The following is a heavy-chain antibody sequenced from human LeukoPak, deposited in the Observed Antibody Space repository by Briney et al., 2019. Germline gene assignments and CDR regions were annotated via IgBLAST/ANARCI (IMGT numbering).Heavy chain of an antibody. CDR2: IHTDGSIT. CDR1: GFTFSSYW. CDR3: AKDEVIAAAGTIGDY. Sequence: GGSLRLSCAASGFTFSSYWMHWVRQAPGKGLVWVSRIHTDGSITNYADSVRGRFTISRDNSKNTLYLQMNSLRAEDTAVYYCAKDEVIAAAGTIGDYWGQGTLVTVSS. V-gene: IGHV3-74*01. D-gene: IGHD6-13*01. J-gene: IGHJ4*02.